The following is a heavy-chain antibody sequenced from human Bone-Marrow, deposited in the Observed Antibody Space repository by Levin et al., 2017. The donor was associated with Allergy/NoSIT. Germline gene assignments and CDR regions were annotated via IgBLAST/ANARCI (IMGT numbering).Heavy chain of an antibody. CDR3: ARKGGEGGTWEYEAFDV. CDR2: MYPADSHT. V-gene: IGHV5-51*01. Sequence: NTGGSLRLSCQCSGYKFSNYWIAWVRQMPGQGLEWMGIMYPADSHTRYSPSFQGQVTISVDKSISTAYLQWTSLTASDTATYYCARKGGEGGTWEYEAFDVWGQGTMLTVSS. CDR1: GYKFSNYW. J-gene: IGHJ3*01. D-gene: IGHD1-26*01.